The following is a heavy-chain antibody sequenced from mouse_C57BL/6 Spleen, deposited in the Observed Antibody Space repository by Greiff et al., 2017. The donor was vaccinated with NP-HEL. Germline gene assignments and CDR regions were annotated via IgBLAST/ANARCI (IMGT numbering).Heavy chain of an antibody. V-gene: IGHV2-5*01. J-gene: IGHJ1*03. D-gene: IGHD1-1*01. CDR1: GFSLTSYG. CDR3: AKNINLRYCDV. CDR2: IWRGGST. Sequence: VKVIESGPGLVQPSQSLSITCTVSGFSLTSYGVHWVRQSPGKGLEWLGVIWRGGSTDYNAAFMSRLSITKDNSKSQVFFKMNSLQADDTAIYYCAKNINLRYCDVWGTGTTVTVSS.